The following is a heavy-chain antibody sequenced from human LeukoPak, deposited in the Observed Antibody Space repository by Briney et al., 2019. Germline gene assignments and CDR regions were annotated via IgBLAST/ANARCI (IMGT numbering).Heavy chain of an antibody. CDR3: AKDLQDWYRYGSFNY. Sequence: PGGSLRLSCAASGFTFSSYAMSWVRQAPGKGLEWVSAISGGGGSTYYADSVKGRFTISRDNSKNTLYLQMNSLRAEDTAVYYCAKDLQDWYRYGSFNYGGQGTLVSVSS. J-gene: IGHJ4*02. V-gene: IGHV3-23*01. CDR1: GFTFSSYA. D-gene: IGHD5-18*01. CDR2: ISGGGGST.